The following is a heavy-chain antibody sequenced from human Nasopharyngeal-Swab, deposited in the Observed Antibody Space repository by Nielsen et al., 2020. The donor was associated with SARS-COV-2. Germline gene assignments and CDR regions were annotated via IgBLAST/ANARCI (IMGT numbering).Heavy chain of an antibody. CDR3: ARGCSSTTCYVSG. Sequence: GESLKISCAASGFTCSSYEMNWVRQAPGKGLEWVSYISSSGSTRYYADSVKGRLTISRDNAKNSLYLQMNSLRAEDTAVYYCARGCSSTTCYVSGWGQGTLVTVSS. CDR2: ISSSGSTR. CDR1: GFTCSSYE. J-gene: IGHJ4*02. V-gene: IGHV3-48*03. D-gene: IGHD2/OR15-2a*01.